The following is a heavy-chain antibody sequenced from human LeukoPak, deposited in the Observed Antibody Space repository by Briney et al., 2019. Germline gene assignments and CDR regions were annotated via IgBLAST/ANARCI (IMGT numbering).Heavy chain of an antibody. CDR2: IYTSGST. J-gene: IGHJ6*03. CDR1: GGSISSGSYY. V-gene: IGHV4-61*02. CDR3: SRDETYSSDWQSNHYYYYMDV. Sequence: PSQTLSLTCTVSGGSISSGSYYWSWIRQPAGKGLEWIGRIYTSGSTNYNPSLKSRVTISVDTSKNQFSLKLSSVTAADTAVYYCSRDETYSSDWQSNHYYYYMDVWGKGTTVTVSS. D-gene: IGHD6-19*01.